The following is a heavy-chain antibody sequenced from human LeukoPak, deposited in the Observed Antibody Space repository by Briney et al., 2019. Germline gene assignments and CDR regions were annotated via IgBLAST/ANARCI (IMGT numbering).Heavy chain of an antibody. CDR3: ARGGLRYFDWLRFDY. J-gene: IGHJ4*02. CDR1: GFTVSSNY. D-gene: IGHD3-9*01. CDR2: IYSGGST. V-gene: IGHV3-53*01. Sequence: GGSLRLSCAASGFTVSSNYMSWVRQGPGKGLEWVSVIYSGGSTYYADSVKGRFTISRDNSKNTLYLQMNSLRAEDTAVYYCARGGLRYFDWLRFDYWGQGTLVTVSS.